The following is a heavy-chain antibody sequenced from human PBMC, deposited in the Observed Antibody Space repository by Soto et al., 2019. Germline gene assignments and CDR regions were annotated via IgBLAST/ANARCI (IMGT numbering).Heavy chain of an antibody. CDR1: GYTFTSYG. CDR3: ARALTIFGVALDYYYYYMDV. D-gene: IGHD3-3*01. CDR2: ISAYNGNT. V-gene: IGHV1-18*01. J-gene: IGHJ6*03. Sequence: ASVKVSCKASGYTFTSYGISWVRQAPGQGLEWMGWISAYNGNTNYAQKLQGRVTMTTDTSTSTAYMELRSLRSDDTAVYYCARALTIFGVALDYYYYYMDVWGKGTTVTVSS.